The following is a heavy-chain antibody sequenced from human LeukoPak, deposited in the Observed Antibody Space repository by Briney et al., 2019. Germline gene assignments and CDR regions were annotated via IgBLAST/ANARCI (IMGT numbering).Heavy chain of an antibody. D-gene: IGHD5-18*01. CDR3: ARGWSYGPTFDY. CDR2: ISGDGGST. J-gene: IGHJ4*02. CDR1: GFTFDDYA. V-gene: IGHV3-43*02. Sequence: GGSLRLSCAASGFTFDDYAMHWVRQAPGKGLEWVSLISGDGGSTYYADSVKGRFTISRDNAKNSLYLQMNSLRAEDTAVYYCARGWSYGPTFDYWGQGTLVTVSS.